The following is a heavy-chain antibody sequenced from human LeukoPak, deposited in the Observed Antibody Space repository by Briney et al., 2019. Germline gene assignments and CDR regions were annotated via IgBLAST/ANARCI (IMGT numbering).Heavy chain of an antibody. V-gene: IGHV3-33*01. Sequence: GRSLRLSCAASGFTFSSYGMHWVRQAPGKGLEWVAVIWYDGTNKYYANSVKGRFTISRDNSKNTLYLQMNSLRAEDTAVYYCARSWSTIAAGWFDPWGQGTLVTVSS. J-gene: IGHJ5*02. CDR3: ARSWSTIAAGWFDP. CDR2: IWYDGTNK. CDR1: GFTFSSYG. D-gene: IGHD6-13*01.